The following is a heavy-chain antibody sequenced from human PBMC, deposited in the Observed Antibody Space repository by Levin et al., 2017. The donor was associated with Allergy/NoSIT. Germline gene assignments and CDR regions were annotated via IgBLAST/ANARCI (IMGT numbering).Heavy chain of an antibody. CDR2: INHSGST. D-gene: IGHD3-22*01. V-gene: IGHV4-34*01. J-gene: IGHJ4*02. CDR3: ARSHYDSSGYRDY. CDR1: GGSFSGYY. Sequence: PSETLSLTCAVYGGSFSGYYWSWIRQPPGKGLEWIGEINHSGSTNYNPSLKSRVTISVDTSKNQFSLKLSSVTAADTAVYYCARSHYDSSGYRDYWGQGTLVTVSS.